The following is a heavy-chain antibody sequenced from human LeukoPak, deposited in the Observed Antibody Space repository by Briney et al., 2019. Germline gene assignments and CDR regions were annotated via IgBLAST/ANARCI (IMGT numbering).Heavy chain of an antibody. D-gene: IGHD6-13*01. CDR3: ARITNAALVDY. V-gene: IGHV4-59*01. Sequence: PSETLSLTCTVSGGSISSYYWSWLRQPPGKGLEWIGYIYYSGSTNYNPSLKSRVTISVDTSKNQFSLKLSSVTAADTAVYYCARITNAALVDYWGQGTLVTVSS. CDR1: GGSISSYY. J-gene: IGHJ4*02. CDR2: IYYSGST.